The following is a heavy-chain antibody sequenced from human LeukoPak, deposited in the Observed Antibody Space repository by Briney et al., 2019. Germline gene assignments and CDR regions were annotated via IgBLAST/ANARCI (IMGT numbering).Heavy chain of an antibody. CDR3: ARTDERGYSGYDPY. D-gene: IGHD5-12*01. CDR2: TYYRSKWYN. CDR1: GDSVSSNSAA. V-gene: IGHV6-1*01. Sequence: SQTLSLTCAISGDSVSSNSAAWNWIRQSPSRGLEWLGRTYYRSKWYNDYAVSVKSRITINPDTSKNQFSLQLNSVTPEDTAIYYCARTDERGYSGYDPYWGQGTLVTVSS. J-gene: IGHJ4*02.